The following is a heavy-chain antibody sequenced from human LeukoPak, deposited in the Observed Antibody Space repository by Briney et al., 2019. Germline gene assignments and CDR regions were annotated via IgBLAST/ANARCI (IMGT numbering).Heavy chain of an antibody. CDR1: GFTLRSYW. CDR2: INSDGSST. V-gene: IGHV3-74*01. J-gene: IGHJ4*02. Sequence: GGALRLSSAASGFTLRSYWMDWGRQTPGKGLVWVSRINSDGSSTSYADSVKGRFTISRDNAKNTLYLQMNSLRAEDTAVYYCARDGYSGYDLDYWGQGTLVTVSS. D-gene: IGHD5-12*01. CDR3: ARDGYSGYDLDY.